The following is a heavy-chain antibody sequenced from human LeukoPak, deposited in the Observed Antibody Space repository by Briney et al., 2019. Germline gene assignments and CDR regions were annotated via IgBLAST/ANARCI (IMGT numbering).Heavy chain of an antibody. J-gene: IGHJ4*02. CDR2: FYYSGST. Sequence: PSETLSLTCTVSGGSISNYYWSWIRQPPGQGLEWIGYFYYSGSTNYNPSLKSRVTISVDVSKNQFSLKPSSVTAADMAVYYCARTATKYYYDGSGYYWDYWGQGALVTVSS. D-gene: IGHD3-22*01. V-gene: IGHV4-59*08. CDR1: GGSISNYY. CDR3: ARTATKYYYDGSGYYWDY.